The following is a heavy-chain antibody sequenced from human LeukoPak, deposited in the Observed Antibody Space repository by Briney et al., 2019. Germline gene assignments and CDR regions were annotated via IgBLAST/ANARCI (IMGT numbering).Heavy chain of an antibody. CDR2: IGGSGCT. V-gene: IGHV3-23*01. Sequence: GSLRLSCATSGFTVSCYAMSWVRQAPGKGLEWVSTIGGSGCTYYADSVKGRFTISRDNSKSTLYLQMRSLKAEDTAIYYCAKRGPGTPTPTHYFHYWGQGTLVPASS. CDR1: GFTVSCYA. D-gene: IGHD1-1*01. J-gene: IGHJ4*02. CDR3: AKRGPGTPTPTHYFHY.